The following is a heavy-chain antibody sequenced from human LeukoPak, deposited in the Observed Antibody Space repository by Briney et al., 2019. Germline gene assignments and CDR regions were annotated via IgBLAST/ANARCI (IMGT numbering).Heavy chain of an antibody. J-gene: IGHJ4*02. D-gene: IGHD6-13*01. CDR2: ISSDGVNK. Sequence: GGSLRLSCAASGFTFSSYGMHWVRQAPGKGLEWVAVISSDGVNKYSADSVKGRFTISRDNSKNTLYLQMNSLRAEDTAVYYCARGRGGSSSWYSPFDYWGQGTLVTVSS. CDR1: GFTFSSYG. CDR3: ARGRGGSSSWYSPFDY. V-gene: IGHV3-30*03.